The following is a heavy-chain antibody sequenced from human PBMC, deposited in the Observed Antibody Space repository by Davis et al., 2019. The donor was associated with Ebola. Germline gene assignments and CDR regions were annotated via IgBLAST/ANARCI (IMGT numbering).Heavy chain of an antibody. Sequence: GESLKISCQASGYTFARYWISWVRQRPGKGLEWMGKIDPGDSYVKYSPSFQGLVTFSADRSTSVVYLQWTSLEASDTATYYCARHECVADCSEFNFWGQGTRVTVSS. CDR2: IDPGDSYV. J-gene: IGHJ4*02. V-gene: IGHV5-10-1*01. CDR1: GYTFARYW. CDR3: ARHECVADCSEFNF. D-gene: IGHD2-21*02.